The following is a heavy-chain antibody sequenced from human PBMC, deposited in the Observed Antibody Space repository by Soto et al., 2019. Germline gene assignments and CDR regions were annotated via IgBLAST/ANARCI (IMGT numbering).Heavy chain of an antibody. D-gene: IGHD3-10*01. CDR3: ARGRASGSYYLRDY. Sequence: QVQLVQSGAEVRKPGASVEVSCKASGDTFTTYDINWVRQATGHGLEWMGWINPNSGNIGYAQRFQGRVTMTRDTAIRTAYMEVSSLRSDDTAVYYCARGRASGSYYLRDYWGQGTLVTVSS. CDR2: INPNSGNI. J-gene: IGHJ4*02. CDR1: GDTFTTYD. V-gene: IGHV1-8*01.